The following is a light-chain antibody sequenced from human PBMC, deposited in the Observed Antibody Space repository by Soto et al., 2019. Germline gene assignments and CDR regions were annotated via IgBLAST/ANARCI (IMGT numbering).Light chain of an antibody. V-gene: IGKV3-20*01. J-gene: IGKJ2*01. CDR2: GSY. CDR3: QLYGSSTLYT. CDR1: QSVTSNY. Sequence: EIVLTQSPGTLSLSPGERATLSCRASQSVTSNYLAWYQQKPGQAPRLLIFGSYRRATGIPDRFSGSGSGTECTLTTNRLEPEDFVVYYCQLYGSSTLYTFGQGTKLEIK.